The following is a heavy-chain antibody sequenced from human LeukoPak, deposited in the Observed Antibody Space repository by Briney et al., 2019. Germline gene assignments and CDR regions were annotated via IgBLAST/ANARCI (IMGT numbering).Heavy chain of an antibody. Sequence: PGRSLRLSCAASGFTFDDYAMHWVRQAPGKGLEWVSGISWNSGSIGYADSVKGRFTISRDNAKNSLYLQMNSLRAEDTAIYYCTKGGSYAPLDYWGQGTLVTVSS. CDR1: GFTFDDYA. CDR2: ISWNSGSI. CDR3: TKGGSYAPLDY. V-gene: IGHV3-9*01. D-gene: IGHD1-26*01. J-gene: IGHJ4*02.